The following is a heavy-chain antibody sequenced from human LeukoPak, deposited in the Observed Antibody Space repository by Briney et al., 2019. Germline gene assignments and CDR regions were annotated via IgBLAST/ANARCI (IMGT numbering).Heavy chain of an antibody. CDR1: GGTFSSYA. J-gene: IGHJ6*02. D-gene: IGHD3-22*01. V-gene: IGHV1-69*13. CDR2: TIPIFGTA. CDR3: ARLHYYDSWYYGMDV. Sequence: ASVKVSCKASGGTFSSYAISWVRQAPGQGLEWMGGTIPIFGTANYAQKFQGRVTITADESTSTAYMELSSLRSEDTAVYYCARLHYYDSWYYGMDVWGQGTTVTVSS.